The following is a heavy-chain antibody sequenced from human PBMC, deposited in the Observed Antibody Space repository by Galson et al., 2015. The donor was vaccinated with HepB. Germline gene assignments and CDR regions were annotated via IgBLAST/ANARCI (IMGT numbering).Heavy chain of an antibody. D-gene: IGHD5-12*01. J-gene: IGHJ4*02. V-gene: IGHV3-53*01. CDR2: IYSGGST. CDR3: ARAPYYSGYDIFFDY. CDR1: GFTVSSNY. Sequence: SLRLSCAASGFTVSSNYMSWVRQAPGKGLEWVSVIYSGGSTYYADSVKGRFTISRDNSKNTLYLQMNSLRAEDTAVYYCARAPYYSGYDIFFDYWGQGTLVTVSS.